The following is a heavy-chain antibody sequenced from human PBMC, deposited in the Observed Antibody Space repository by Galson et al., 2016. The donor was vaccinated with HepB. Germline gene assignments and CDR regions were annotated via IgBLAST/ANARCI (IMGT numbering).Heavy chain of an antibody. CDR2: IYSGGNT. J-gene: IGHJ4*02. CDR3: STLNPASPYFDY. V-gene: IGHV3-53*01. CDR1: GFTSRDYW. Sequence: SLRLSCAASGFTSRDYWMNWVRQAPGKGLEWVSLIYSGGNTRYADSVKGRFTISRDNSKNTVYLQMNSLRAEDTAVYYCSTLNPASPYFDYWGQGTLVTVSS.